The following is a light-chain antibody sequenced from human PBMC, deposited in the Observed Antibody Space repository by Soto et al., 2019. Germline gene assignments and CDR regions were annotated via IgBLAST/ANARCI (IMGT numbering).Light chain of an antibody. CDR1: QSVTTTS. V-gene: IGKV3-20*01. CDR3: QHYASSPIT. CDR2: GAS. J-gene: IGKJ3*01. Sequence: EIVLTQSPGTLSLSPGERATLSCRASQSVTTTSLAWYQQKPGQAPRLLIYGASNRATGIPDRFSGSGSGTDFTLTISRLEPEDFAVYYCQHYASSPITFGPGTKVDIK.